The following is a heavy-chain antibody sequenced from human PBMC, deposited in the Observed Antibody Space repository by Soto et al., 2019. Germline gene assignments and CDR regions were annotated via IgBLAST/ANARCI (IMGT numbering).Heavy chain of an antibody. CDR1: GGSFSGYY. D-gene: IGHD2-8*01. Sequence: QVQLQQWGARLLKPSETLSLTCGVSGGSFSGYYWTWIRQPPGKGLEWIGAINDSGSTNYNPSLKSRVTMSVDTSKNQFSLKLDSVTAADTAVYYXARGPKKLIYWSQGTLVTVSS. CDR2: INDSGST. V-gene: IGHV4-34*02. J-gene: IGHJ4*02. CDR3: ARGPKKLIY.